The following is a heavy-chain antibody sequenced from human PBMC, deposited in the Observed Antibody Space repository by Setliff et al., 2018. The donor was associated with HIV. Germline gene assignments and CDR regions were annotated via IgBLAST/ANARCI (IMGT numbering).Heavy chain of an antibody. J-gene: IGHJ4*02. V-gene: IGHV3-49*04. CDR2: IRSKAYGGTT. CDR3: TRAWLGPTDY. D-gene: IGHD6-19*01. Sequence: GSLRLSCTASGFSFDDYALTWVRQAPGKGLEWVGFIRSKAYGGTTEYAASVKGRFTVSRDDSKSIAYLQMNSLKTEDTAVYYCTRAWLGPTDYWGQGTLVTVSS. CDR1: GFSFDDYA.